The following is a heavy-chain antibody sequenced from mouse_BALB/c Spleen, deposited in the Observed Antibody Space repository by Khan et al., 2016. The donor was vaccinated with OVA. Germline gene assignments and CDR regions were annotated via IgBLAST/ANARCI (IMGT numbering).Heavy chain of an antibody. J-gene: IGHJ4*01. CDR1: GFTFSRYA. Sequence: EVQLVESGGGLVKPGGSLKLSCAASGFTFSRYAMSWVRQTTEKRLEWVATISSGGNYPYYPDRVKGRFTISRDNAKNTLYLQMSSLRSEDTAMYYCARLYARDYWGQGTSVTVSS. CDR2: ISSGGNYP. CDR3: ARLYARDY. V-gene: IGHV5-9-3*01.